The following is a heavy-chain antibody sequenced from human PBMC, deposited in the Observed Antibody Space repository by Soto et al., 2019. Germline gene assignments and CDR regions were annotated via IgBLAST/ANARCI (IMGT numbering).Heavy chain of an antibody. J-gene: IGHJ4*02. D-gene: IGHD3-3*01. V-gene: IGHV1-18*01. CDR3: ARGARRFPNANRAIDY. CDR2: ISAYNGNT. CDR1: GYTFTSYG. Sequence: QVQLVQSGAEVKKPGASVKVSCKASGYTFTSYGISWVRQAPGQGLEWMGWISAYNGNTNYAQKLQGRVSMTTDTSTSTAYMELRSLRSDETAVYYCARGARRFPNANRAIDYWGQGTLVNVSS.